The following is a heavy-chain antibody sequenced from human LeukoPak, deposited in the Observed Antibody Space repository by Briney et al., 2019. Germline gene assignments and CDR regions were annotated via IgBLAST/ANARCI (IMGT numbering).Heavy chain of an antibody. V-gene: IGHV1-2*02. Sequence: ASVKVSCKASGYTFTGYYMHWVRQAPGQGLEWMGWINPNSGGTNYAQKFQGRVTMTRDTSISTAYMELSRLRSDDTAVYYCARARSGGSCYCDYWGQGTLVTVSS. J-gene: IGHJ4*02. D-gene: IGHD2-15*01. CDR3: ARARSGGSCYCDY. CDR2: INPNSGGT. CDR1: GYTFTGYY.